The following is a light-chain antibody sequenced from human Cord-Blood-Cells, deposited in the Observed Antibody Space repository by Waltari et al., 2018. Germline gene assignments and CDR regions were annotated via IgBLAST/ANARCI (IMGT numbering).Light chain of an antibody. CDR2: GNK. CDR3: AAWDDSLSGYV. CDR1: SSNIGSNY. Sequence: QSVLTQPPSASGTPGQRVTISCSGSSSNIGSNYVYWYQQLPGTAPKLLIYGNKRRPSVVPDRFSGSKSGTSASLAISGLRSEDEADYYCAAWDDSLSGYVFVTGTKVTVL. J-gene: IGLJ1*01. V-gene: IGLV1-47*01.